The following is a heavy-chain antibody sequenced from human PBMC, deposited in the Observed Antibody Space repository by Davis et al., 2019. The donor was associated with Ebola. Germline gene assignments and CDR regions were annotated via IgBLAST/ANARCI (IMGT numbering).Heavy chain of an antibody. CDR3: AKDRAYGDNYYYYGMDV. J-gene: IGHJ6*02. CDR2: ISYDGSNK. Sequence: PGGSLRLSCAASGFTFSSYGMHWVRQAPGKGLEWVAVISYDGSNKYYADSMKGRFTISRDNSKNTLYLQMNSLRAEDTAVYYCAKDRAYGDNYYYYGMDVWGQGTTVTVSS. V-gene: IGHV3-30*18. D-gene: IGHD4-17*01. CDR1: GFTFSSYG.